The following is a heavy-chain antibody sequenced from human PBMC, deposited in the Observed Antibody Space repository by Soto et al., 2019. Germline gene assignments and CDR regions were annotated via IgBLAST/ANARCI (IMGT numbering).Heavy chain of an antibody. D-gene: IGHD5-18*01. CDR1: GYTFTSYY. V-gene: IGHV1-46*01. Sequence: ASVKVSCKASGYTFTSYYMHWVRQAPGQVLELIVIINPSFFSTSYSQKFQGRFTMAMYASTGTVYIELIILRSDYTSVYYCARDEGYSYGYLCPDYWGQGTMVTVSS. CDR2: INPSFFST. CDR3: ARDEGYSYGYLCPDY. J-gene: IGHJ4*02.